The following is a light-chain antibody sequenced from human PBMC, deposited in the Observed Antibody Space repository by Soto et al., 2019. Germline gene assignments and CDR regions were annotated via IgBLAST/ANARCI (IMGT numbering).Light chain of an antibody. J-gene: IGLJ1*01. CDR3: SSYTTSSTRV. Sequence: HSALTQPASVSGSPGRSIAISCSGSSSDLGIYNYVSWYQQHPGKVPKLIIFEVTNRPSGVSNRISGSKSGNTASLTISGLQAEDEADYYCSSYTTSSTRVFGTGTKVTVL. V-gene: IGLV2-14*01. CDR2: EVT. CDR1: SSDLGIYNY.